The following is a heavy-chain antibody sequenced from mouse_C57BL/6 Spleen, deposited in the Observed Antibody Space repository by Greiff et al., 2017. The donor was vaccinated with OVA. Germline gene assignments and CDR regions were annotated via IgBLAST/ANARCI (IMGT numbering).Heavy chain of an antibody. CDR2: ISYDGSN. V-gene: IGHV3-6*01. CDR3: AREDYGSGYGY. J-gene: IGHJ2*01. CDR1: GYSITSGYY. Sequence: VQLKESGPGLVKPSQSLSLTCSVTGYSITSGYYWNWIRQFPGNKMEWMGYISYDGSNNYNPSLKNRISITRDTSKNQFFLKLNSVTTEDTATYYCAREDYGSGYGYWGQGTTLTVSS. D-gene: IGHD1-1*01.